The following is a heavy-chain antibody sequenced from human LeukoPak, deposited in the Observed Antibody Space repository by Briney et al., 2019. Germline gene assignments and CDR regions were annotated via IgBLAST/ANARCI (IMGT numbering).Heavy chain of an antibody. CDR3: ARDGEHSSSLFDP. D-gene: IGHD6-13*01. CDR2: INAGNGNT. Sequence: ASVKVSCKASGYTFTIYAMHWVRQAPGQRLEWMGWINAGNGNTKYSQKFQGRVTITRDTSASTAYMELSSLRSEDTAVYYCARDGEHSSSLFDPWGQGTLVTVSS. J-gene: IGHJ5*02. CDR1: GYTFTIYA. V-gene: IGHV1-3*01.